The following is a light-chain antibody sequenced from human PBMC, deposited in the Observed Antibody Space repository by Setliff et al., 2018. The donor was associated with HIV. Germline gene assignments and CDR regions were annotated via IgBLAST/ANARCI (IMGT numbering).Light chain of an antibody. CDR1: SNDVGRYDL. J-gene: IGLJ1*01. Sequence: QSALTQPASVSGSPGQSITISCTGTSNDVGRYDLVSWYQQHPARAPKLIIYQATRRPSGVSNRFSGSKSGNTASLTISGLQAEDEADYYCCSNTGSNTDVFGTGTKVTV. CDR3: CSNTGSNTDV. CDR2: QAT. V-gene: IGLV2-23*01.